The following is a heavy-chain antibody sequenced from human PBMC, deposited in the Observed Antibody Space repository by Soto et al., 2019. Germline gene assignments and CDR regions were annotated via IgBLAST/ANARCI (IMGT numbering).Heavy chain of an antibody. CDR3: TTSKSYGSGSFKYYYYGMDV. D-gene: IGHD3-10*01. Sequence: EVQLVESGGGLVKPGGSLRLSCAASGFSFSNAWMNWVRQAPGKGLEWVGRMKRKTDGGTTDYAAPVKGRFTISRDDSKNTVYLQMNSLKTEDTAVYYCTTSKSYGSGSFKYYYYGMDVWGQGTTVTVSS. J-gene: IGHJ6*02. CDR2: MKRKTDGGTT. V-gene: IGHV3-15*07. CDR1: GFSFSNAW.